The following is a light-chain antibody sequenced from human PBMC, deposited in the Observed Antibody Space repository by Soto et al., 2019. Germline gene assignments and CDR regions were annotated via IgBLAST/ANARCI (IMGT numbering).Light chain of an antibody. J-gene: IGLJ1*01. CDR3: SSYAGSNNYV. V-gene: IGLV2-8*01. CDR1: SSDVGGYNY. CDR2: EVS. Sequence: QSALTQPPSASGSPGQSVTISCTGTSSDVGGYNYVSWYQQHPGKAPKLIIYEVSKRPSGVPDRFSGSKSGNTASLTVSGLQAEDEADYCCSSYAGSNNYVFGTGTKVT.